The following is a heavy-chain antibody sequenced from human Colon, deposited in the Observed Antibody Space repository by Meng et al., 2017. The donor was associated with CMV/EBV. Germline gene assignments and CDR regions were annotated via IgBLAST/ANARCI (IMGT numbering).Heavy chain of an antibody. V-gene: IGHV1-69*12. CDR3: ARGKQAGFDL. J-gene: IGHJ5*02. D-gene: IGHD6-13*01. CDR2: IIPMFGSP. CDR1: GGTFDPST. Sequence: VQRAQCWFAVRQPGSSVSASCNAAGGTFDPSTFHWVRQAPGQGLEWMGGIIPMFGSPSCSQKFRGRVTLTADDLEVNSLRSDDTAVDYCARGKQAGFDLWGQGTLVTVSS.